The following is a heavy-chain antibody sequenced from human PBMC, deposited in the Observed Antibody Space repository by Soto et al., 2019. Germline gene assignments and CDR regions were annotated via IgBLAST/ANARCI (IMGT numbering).Heavy chain of an antibody. D-gene: IGHD3-16*01. CDR2: ISGSGGDT. Sequence: EVQLLESGGGLVQPGGSLRLSCAASGFTFSSHAMTWVRQAPGKGLEWVSAISGSGGDTYHANSVKGRFTISRDNSKNTLYLQMTSLRAEDTALYCRANLIGTVWEGFDYWVQGTLVTVSS. J-gene: IGHJ4*02. CDR3: ANLIGTVWEGFDY. V-gene: IGHV3-23*01. CDR1: GFTFSSHA.